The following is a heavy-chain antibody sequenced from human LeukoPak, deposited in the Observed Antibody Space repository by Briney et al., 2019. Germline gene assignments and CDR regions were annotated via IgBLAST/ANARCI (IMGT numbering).Heavy chain of an antibody. CDR1: GFTFSSYS. V-gene: IGHV3-21*01. D-gene: IGHD2-2*03. J-gene: IGHJ6*02. CDR2: ISSSSSYI. CDR3: AREYGYCSSTSCYTTYYYYYGMDV. Sequence: AGGSLRLSCAASGFTFSSYSMNWVRQATGKGLEWVSSISSSSSYIYYADSVKGRFNISRDNAKNSLYLQMNSLRAEDTAVYYCAREYGYCSSTSCYTTYYYYYGMDVWGQGTTVTVSS.